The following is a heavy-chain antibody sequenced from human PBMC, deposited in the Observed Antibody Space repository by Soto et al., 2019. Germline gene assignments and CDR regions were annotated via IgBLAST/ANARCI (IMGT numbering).Heavy chain of an antibody. V-gene: IGHV3-33*01. Sequence: PGGSLRLSCAASGFTFSSYGMHWVRQAPGKGLEWVAVIWYDGSNKYYADSVKGRFIISRDNSKNTLYLQMNSLRAEDTAVYYCARAIQLWSQDYYYGMDVWGQGTTVTVSS. CDR2: IWYDGSNK. J-gene: IGHJ6*02. CDR1: GFTFSSYG. CDR3: ARAIQLWSQDYYYGMDV. D-gene: IGHD5-18*01.